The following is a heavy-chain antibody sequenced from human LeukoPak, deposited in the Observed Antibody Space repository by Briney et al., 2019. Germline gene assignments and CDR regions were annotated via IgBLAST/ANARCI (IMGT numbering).Heavy chain of an antibody. CDR2: VYSSGTT. D-gene: IGHD4-17*01. J-gene: IGHJ1*01. Sequence: KTSETLSLTCTVSGDSINNFYWSWIRQPAGKGLEWIGRVYSSGTTDYNPSLKSRVSMSVDTSKNQFSLRLSSVTAADTAVYYCARREGGYGEGYCQHWGQGTLVTVSS. V-gene: IGHV4-4*07. CDR3: ARREGGYGEGYCQH. CDR1: GDSINNFY.